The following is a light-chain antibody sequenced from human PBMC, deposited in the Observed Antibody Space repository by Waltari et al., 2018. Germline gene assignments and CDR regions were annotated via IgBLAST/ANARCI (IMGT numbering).Light chain of an antibody. J-gene: IGLJ2*01. CDR3: LLSYSGARL. V-gene: IGLV7-46*01. CDR1: TGAVTSGHY. CDR2: DTS. Sequence: QAVVTQEPSLTVSPGGTVTLTCGSSTGAVTSGHYPYWFQQKPGPAPRTRIYDTSNKHAWTPARFSGSLLGGKAALTLSGAQPEDEAEYYCLLSYSGARLFGGGTKLTVL.